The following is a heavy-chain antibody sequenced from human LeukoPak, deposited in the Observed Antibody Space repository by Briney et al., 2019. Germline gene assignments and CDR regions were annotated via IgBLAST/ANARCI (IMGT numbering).Heavy chain of an antibody. J-gene: IGHJ4*02. CDR1: GFTFSTYA. CDR3: ARGGLRLVRGREVDY. Sequence: GGSLRLSCAASGFTFSTYAITWVRQAPGKGLDLVSGISGSGGTTYYADSVRGRFTISRDNSKNTLYLQMNSLRADDTAVYYCARGGLRLVRGREVDYWGQGTLVTVSS. CDR2: ISGSGGTT. D-gene: IGHD6-19*01. V-gene: IGHV3-23*01.